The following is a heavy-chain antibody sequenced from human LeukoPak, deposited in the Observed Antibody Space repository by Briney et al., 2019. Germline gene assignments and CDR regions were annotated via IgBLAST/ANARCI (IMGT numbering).Heavy chain of an antibody. J-gene: IGHJ4*02. D-gene: IGHD5-24*01. Sequence: SETLSLTCTVSGGSISSSSYYWGWIRQPPGKGLEWIGSIYYSGSTYYNPSLKSRVTISVDTSKNQFSLKLSSVTAADTAVYYCVSEMATITINYFDYWGQGTLVTVSS. V-gene: IGHV4-39*07. CDR1: GGSISSSSYY. CDR2: IYYSGST. CDR3: VSEMATITINYFDY.